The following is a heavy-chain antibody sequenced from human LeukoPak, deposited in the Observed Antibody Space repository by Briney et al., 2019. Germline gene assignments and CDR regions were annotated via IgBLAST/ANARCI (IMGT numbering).Heavy chain of an antibody. CDR1: GFTFSSYS. J-gene: IGHJ6*04. Sequence: GGSLRLSCAASGFTFSSYSMNWVRQAPGKGLEWVSSISSSSSYIYYADSVKGRFTISRDNAKNSLYLQMNSLRAEDTAVYYCARDAYRFLVSPYYGMDVWGKGTTVAVSS. CDR2: ISSSSSYI. V-gene: IGHV3-21*01. D-gene: IGHD3-16*01. CDR3: ARDAYRFLVSPYYGMDV.